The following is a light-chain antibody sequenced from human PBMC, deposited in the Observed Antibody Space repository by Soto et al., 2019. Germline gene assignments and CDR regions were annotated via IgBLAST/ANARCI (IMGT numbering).Light chain of an antibody. CDR2: KAS. CDR3: QHYHTYPYS. CDR1: QSISGW. V-gene: IGKV1-5*03. Sequence: DIQMTQSPSTLSASVGDRVTITCRATQSISGWLAWYQQKPGKAPKLLIYKASTLESGVPSRFSGSGSGTEFTLSISSLQPDDFAPYYCQHYHTYPYSFGQGTRLDIK. J-gene: IGKJ2*03.